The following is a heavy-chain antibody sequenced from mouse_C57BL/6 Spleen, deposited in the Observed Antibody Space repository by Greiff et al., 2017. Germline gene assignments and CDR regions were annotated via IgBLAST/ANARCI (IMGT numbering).Heavy chain of an antibody. Sequence: EVQRVESGGDLVKPGGSLKLSCAASGFTFSSYGMSWVRQTPDKRLAWVATISSGGSYTYYPDSVKGRFTISRDNAKNTLYLQMSTLKSEYTAMYYFARLYAYYFDYWGQGTTLTVSS. D-gene: IGHD1-3*01. J-gene: IGHJ2*01. CDR2: ISSGGSYT. CDR3: ARLYAYYFDY. CDR1: GFTFSSYG. V-gene: IGHV5-6*01.